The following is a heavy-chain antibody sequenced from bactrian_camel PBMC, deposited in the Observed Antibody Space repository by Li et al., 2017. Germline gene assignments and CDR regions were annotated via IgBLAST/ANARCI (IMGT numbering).Heavy chain of an antibody. V-gene: IGHV3S28*01. CDR1: GFTFSSYY. CDR2: ITGGGTT. CDR3: AASGYPVSGYYLYNY. J-gene: IGHJ4*01. D-gene: IGHD2*01. Sequence: QLVESGGGSVQVGETLRLSCTASGFTFSSYYMSWVRQAPGKGLEWVSGITGGGTTSYADSVKGRFTISRDNAKNRLYLQMDSLIPEDTAMYYCAASGYPVSGYYLYNYWGQGTQVTVS.